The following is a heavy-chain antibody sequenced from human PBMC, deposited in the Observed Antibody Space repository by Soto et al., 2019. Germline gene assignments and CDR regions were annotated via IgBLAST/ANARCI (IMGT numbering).Heavy chain of an antibody. V-gene: IGHV1-69*01. CDR1: GGTFSSYA. D-gene: IGHD3-3*01. CDR2: IIPIFGTA. CDR3: ARAGTIFGVDYYFDY. Sequence: QVQLVQSGAEVKKPGSSVKVSCKASGGTFSSYAITWVRQAPGQGLEWMGGIIPIFGTANYAQKFQGRVTITADESTSTAYRELSSLRSEDTAVYYCARAGTIFGVDYYFDYWGQGTLVTVSS. J-gene: IGHJ4*02.